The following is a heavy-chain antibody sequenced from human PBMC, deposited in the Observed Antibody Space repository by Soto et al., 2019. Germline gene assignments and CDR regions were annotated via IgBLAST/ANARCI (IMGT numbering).Heavy chain of an antibody. J-gene: IGHJ6*03. D-gene: IGHD6-13*01. CDR3: ASGIGYSSSWYDYYYCMDV. CDR2: IKQDGSEK. CDR1: GFTCSSYW. Sequence: PGGSLRLSCAASGFTCSSYWMSWVRQAPGKGLEWVANIKQDGSEKYYVDPVKGRFTISRDNAKNSLYLQMNSLRAEDTAVYYCASGIGYSSSWYDYYYCMDVWDKGTTVTVSS. V-gene: IGHV3-7*01.